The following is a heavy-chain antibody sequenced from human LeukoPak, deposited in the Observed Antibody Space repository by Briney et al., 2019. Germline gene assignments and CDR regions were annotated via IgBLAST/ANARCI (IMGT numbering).Heavy chain of an antibody. CDR1: GYTFTGYY. J-gene: IGHJ4*02. V-gene: IGHV1-2*02. CDR3: ARGRDILTGYYKVPEFDY. CDR2: INPNSGGT. D-gene: IGHD3-9*01. Sequence: GASVKVSCKASGYTFTGYYMHWVRQAPGQGLEWMGCINPNSGGTNYAQKFQGRVTMTRDTSISTAYMELSRLRSDDTAVYYCARGRDILTGYYKVPEFDYWGQGTLVTVSS.